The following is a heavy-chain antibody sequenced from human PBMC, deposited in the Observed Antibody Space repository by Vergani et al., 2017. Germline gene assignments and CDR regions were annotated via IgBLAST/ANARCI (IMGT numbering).Heavy chain of an antibody. D-gene: IGHD1-1*01. J-gene: IGHJ1*01. CDR1: VFTSSYYG. CDR3: ATKSCGTPGCQIGYFRE. V-gene: IGHV3-30*03. Sequence: QVHLVESGGGVVQPGRSLRLSCVVSVFTSSYYGMHWVRQAPGKGLEWVAVISYDGTQKYYADSVKGRFTISRDNYKSTLYLQMNSLRTEDTAVYYCATKSCGTPGCQIGYFREWGQGTLVTVSS. CDR2: ISYDGTQK.